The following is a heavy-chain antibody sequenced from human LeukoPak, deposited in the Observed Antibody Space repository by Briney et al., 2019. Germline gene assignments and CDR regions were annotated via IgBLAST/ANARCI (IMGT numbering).Heavy chain of an antibody. CDR3: ARESGSYYYYGMDV. CDR2: IYYSGST. CDR1: GGSISNSY. D-gene: IGHD1-26*01. J-gene: IGHJ6*02. V-gene: IGHV4-59*01. Sequence: SETLSLTCIVSGGSISNSYWGWIRQPAGKGLEWIGYIYYSGSTNYNPSLKSRVTISVDTSKNQFSLKLSSVTAADTAVYYCARESGSYYYYGMDVWGQGTTVTVSS.